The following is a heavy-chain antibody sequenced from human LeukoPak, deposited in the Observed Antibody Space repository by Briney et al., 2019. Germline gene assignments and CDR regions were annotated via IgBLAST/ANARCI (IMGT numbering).Heavy chain of an antibody. CDR2: INHSGST. CDR1: GGSFSGYY. D-gene: IGHD5-18*01. V-gene: IGHV4-34*01. CDR3: ARAGYSFGRKTDY. J-gene: IGHJ4*02. Sequence: PSETLSLTCAVYGGSFSGYYWSWIRQPPGKGLEWIGEINHSGSTNYNPSLKSRVTISADTPKNQFSLKLSSLTAADTAVYYCARAGYSFGRKTDYWGQGTLVTVSS.